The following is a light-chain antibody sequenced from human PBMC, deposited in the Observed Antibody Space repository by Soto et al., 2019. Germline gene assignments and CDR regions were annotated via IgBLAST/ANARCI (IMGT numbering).Light chain of an antibody. Sequence: QLVLTQPPSVSGAPGQRVTISCTGSSSNIGAGYDVHWYQHLPGKTPKLLIYGNSNRPSGVPDQFSGSKSGTSASLAITGLLAEDEAEYYCQSYDSSLSGWVFGGGTKLTVL. CDR2: GNS. V-gene: IGLV1-40*01. J-gene: IGLJ3*02. CDR3: QSYDSSLSGWV. CDR1: SSNIGAGYD.